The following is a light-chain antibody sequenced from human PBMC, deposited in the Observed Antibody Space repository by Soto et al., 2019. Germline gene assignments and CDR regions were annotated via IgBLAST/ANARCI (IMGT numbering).Light chain of an antibody. CDR3: HQYGSSPQA. V-gene: IGKV3-20*01. CDR2: GAS. CDR1: QSVTRSF. Sequence: EIVLTQSPGTLSLSPGERVTLSCRASQSVTRSFLAWYQQKPGQAPSLLIYGASSRDTGIPDRFSGSGSGTEYTLTISRLEPDEFAVYYCHQYGSSPQAFGPGTKVDIK. J-gene: IGKJ3*01.